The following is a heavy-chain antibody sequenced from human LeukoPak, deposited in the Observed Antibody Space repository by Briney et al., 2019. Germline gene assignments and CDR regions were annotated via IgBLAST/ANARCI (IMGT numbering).Heavy chain of an antibody. CDR3: AKDRAYGQFLWGNDY. CDR2: IRDDGSDK. V-gene: IGHV3-30*02. Sequence: PGGSLRLSCAASGFIFNTYGMHWVRQAPGKGLEWVAFIRDDGSDKYYGVSVKGRFTISRDNSKNTLYLQMNSLRAEDTALYYCAKDRAYGQFLWGNDYWGQGILVTVSS. CDR1: GFIFNTYG. D-gene: IGHD2-21*01. J-gene: IGHJ4*02.